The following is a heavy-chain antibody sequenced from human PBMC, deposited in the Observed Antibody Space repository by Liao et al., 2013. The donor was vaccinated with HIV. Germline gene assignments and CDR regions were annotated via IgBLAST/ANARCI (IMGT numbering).Heavy chain of an antibody. V-gene: IGHV4-39*07. J-gene: IGHJ4*02. CDR2: ISYSGST. CDR3: ARDGEATIWGGFDY. Sequence: QLQLQESGPGLVKPSETLSLACTVSGDSITSNNYYWGWIRQTPGKGLEWIGTISYSGSTYSKPSLKSRVTISVDTSKNQFSLKLTSVTAADTAVYYCARDGEATIWGGFDYWGQGTLVTVSS. CDR1: GDSITSNNYY. D-gene: IGHD3-16*01.